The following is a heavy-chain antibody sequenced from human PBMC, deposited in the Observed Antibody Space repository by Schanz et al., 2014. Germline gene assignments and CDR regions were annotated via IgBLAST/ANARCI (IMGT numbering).Heavy chain of an antibody. CDR3: ARGGSGSHYRLDY. V-gene: IGHV3-48*01. J-gene: IGHJ4*02. CDR1: GFGFSSYS. Sequence: EVQLVESGGGLIQPGGSLRLSCAASGFGFSSYSMNWVRQAPRKGLEWVSYISGSSRTIYYADSMKGRFTVSRDNAENALYLQMNSLRAEDTGLYFCARGGSGSHYRLDYWGQGTLVTVSS. D-gene: IGHD1-26*01. CDR2: ISGSSRTI.